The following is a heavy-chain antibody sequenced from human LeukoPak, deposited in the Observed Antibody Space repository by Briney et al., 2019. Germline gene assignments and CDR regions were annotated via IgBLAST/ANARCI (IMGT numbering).Heavy chain of an antibody. CDR2: IYYSGST. CDR3: ARDVHSGYDFDY. CDR1: GGSISSYY. J-gene: IGHJ4*02. V-gene: IGHV4-59*01. Sequence: PSETLSLTCTVSGGSISSYYWCWIRQPPGKGLEWIGYIYYSGSTNYNPSLKSRVTISVDTSKNQFSLKLSSVTAADTAVYYCARDVHSGYDFDYWGQGTLVTVSS. D-gene: IGHD5-12*01.